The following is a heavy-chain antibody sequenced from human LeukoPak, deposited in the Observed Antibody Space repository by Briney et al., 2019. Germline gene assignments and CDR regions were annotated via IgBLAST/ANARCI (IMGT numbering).Heavy chain of an antibody. D-gene: IGHD4-23*01. J-gene: IGHJ4*02. V-gene: IGHV1-18*01. Sequence: ASVKVSCKASGYTFTSYGISWVRQAPGQGLEWMGWISAYNGNTNYAQKLQGRVTMTTDTSTSTAYMELRSLRSDDTAVYYCARVPLRATVVSDFDYWGQGTLVTVSS. CDR3: ARVPLRATVVSDFDY. CDR1: GYTFTSYG. CDR2: ISAYNGNT.